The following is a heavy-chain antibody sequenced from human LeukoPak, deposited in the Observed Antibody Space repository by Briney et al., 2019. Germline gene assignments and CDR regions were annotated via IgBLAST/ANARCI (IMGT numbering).Heavy chain of an antibody. CDR2: INPNSGGT. V-gene: IGHV1-2*02. CDR1: GGTFNTYA. D-gene: IGHD3-10*01. CDR3: ARDSGERGSGSYLIAY. J-gene: IGHJ4*02. Sequence: ASVKVSCKASGGTFNTYAMNWVRQAPGQGLEWMGWINPNSGGTNYAQKFQGRVTMTRDTSISTAYMELSRLRSDDTAVYYCARDSGERGSGSYLIAYWGQGTLVTVSS.